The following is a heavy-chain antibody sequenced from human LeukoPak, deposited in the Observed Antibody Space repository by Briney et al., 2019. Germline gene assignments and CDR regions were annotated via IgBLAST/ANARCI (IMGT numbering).Heavy chain of an antibody. CDR2: IYPGDSDT. Sequence: GESLQISCKGSGYSFTSYWIGWVRQMPGKGLEWMGIIYPGDSDTRYSPSFQGQVTISADKSISTAYLQWSSLKASDTAMYYCARSNYYYDSSGYYNHFDYWGQGTLVTVSS. V-gene: IGHV5-51*01. D-gene: IGHD3-22*01. J-gene: IGHJ4*02. CDR3: ARSNYYYDSSGYYNHFDY. CDR1: GYSFTSYW.